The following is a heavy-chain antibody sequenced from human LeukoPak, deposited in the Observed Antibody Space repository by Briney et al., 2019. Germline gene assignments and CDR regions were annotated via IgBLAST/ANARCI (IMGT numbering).Heavy chain of an antibody. Sequence: ASVKVSCKASRSTFTGYYMHWVRQSPGQGLEWMGWINPNTGATTYAQKYQDRVTMAGDTSISTAYMELSRLRSDDTAVYYCAGGLGSSAWGQGTLVTVSS. CDR3: AGGLGSSA. V-gene: IGHV1-2*02. CDR2: INPNTGAT. CDR1: RSTFTGYY. J-gene: IGHJ4*02. D-gene: IGHD6-6*01.